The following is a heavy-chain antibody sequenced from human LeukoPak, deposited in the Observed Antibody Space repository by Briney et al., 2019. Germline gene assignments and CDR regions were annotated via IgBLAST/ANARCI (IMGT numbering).Heavy chain of an antibody. CDR1: GYSFSSYW. J-gene: IGHJ3*02. V-gene: IGHV5-51*01. D-gene: IGHD6-13*01. CDR2: IYPGDSDT. Sequence: GESLKISCKGSGYSFSSYWIGWVRQMPGKGLEWMGIIYPGDSDTRYSPTFQGQVTISADKSISTAYLQWSSLKASDTAMYYCASPGIAAAGTRLMYAFDIWGQGTMVTVSS. CDR3: ASPGIAAAGTRLMYAFDI.